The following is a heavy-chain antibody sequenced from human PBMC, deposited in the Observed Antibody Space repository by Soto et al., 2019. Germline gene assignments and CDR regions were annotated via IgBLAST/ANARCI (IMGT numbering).Heavy chain of an antibody. CDR1: GFPFSRYW. Sequence: EVQLVESGGGLVQPGGSLRLSCAASGFPFSRYWMHWVRQAPGKGLVWVSRINSDGSSTSYADSVKGRFTISRDNAKNTLYLQMNSRRAADKAVYYCAMRVNWFDPWGEGTPITVS. J-gene: IGHJ5*02. V-gene: IGHV3-74*01. CDR3: AMRVNWFDP. CDR2: INSDGSST.